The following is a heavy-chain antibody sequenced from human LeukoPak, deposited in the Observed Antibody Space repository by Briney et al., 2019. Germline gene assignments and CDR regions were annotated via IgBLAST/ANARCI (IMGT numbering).Heavy chain of an antibody. Sequence: QAGGSLRLSCAASGFTFGSYAMNWVRQAPGKGLEWISYISSSGSTIYYADSVKGRFTISRDNAKNSLYLQMNSLRAEDTAVYYCARVGSMSSYWGQGTLVTVSS. CDR2: ISSSGSTI. CDR3: ARVGSMSSY. V-gene: IGHV3-48*03. CDR1: GFTFGSYA. J-gene: IGHJ4*02. D-gene: IGHD2/OR15-2a*01.